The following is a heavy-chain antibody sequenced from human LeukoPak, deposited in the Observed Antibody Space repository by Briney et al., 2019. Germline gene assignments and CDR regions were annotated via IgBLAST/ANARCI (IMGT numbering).Heavy chain of an antibody. CDR3: ARALESGNSDAGF. V-gene: IGHV3-7*04. Sequence: GGSLRLSCATSGFTFSRYWMNWVRQAPGKGLEWVANIKQDGSAKYYVDSVRGRFTISRDNAKNSLYLQMNSLRAEDTAVYYCARALESGNSDAGFWGQGTLVTVSS. CDR2: IKQDGSAK. CDR1: GFTFSRYW. J-gene: IGHJ4*02. D-gene: IGHD4-23*01.